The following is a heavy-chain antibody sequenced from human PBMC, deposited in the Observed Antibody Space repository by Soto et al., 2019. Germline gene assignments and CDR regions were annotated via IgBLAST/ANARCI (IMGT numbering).Heavy chain of an antibody. D-gene: IGHD5-18*01. CDR3: ARARGSGYSYGRTYYYYYGMDV. J-gene: IGHJ6*02. V-gene: IGHV4-34*01. CDR2: INHSGST. Sequence: SETLSLTCAVYGGSFSGYYWSWIRQPPGKGLEWIGEINHSGSTNYNPSLKSRVTISVDTSKNQFSLKLSSVTAADTAVYYCARARGSGYSYGRTYYYYYGMDVWGQGTTVTVS. CDR1: GGSFSGYY.